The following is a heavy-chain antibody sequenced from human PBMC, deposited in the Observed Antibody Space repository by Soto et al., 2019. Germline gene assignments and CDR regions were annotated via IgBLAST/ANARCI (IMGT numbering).Heavy chain of an antibody. CDR1: GYTFTSYY. CDR3: AREGVAPYYYYGMDV. D-gene: IGHD5-12*01. J-gene: IGHJ6*02. Sequence: ASVKVSCKASGYTFTSYYMHWVRQAPGQGLEWMGIISPSDGSTTYAQKFQGRVTMTRDTSTSTVYMELRSLRSDYTAVYYCAREGVAPYYYYGMDVWGQGTPVTVSS. V-gene: IGHV1-46*01. CDR2: ISPSDGST.